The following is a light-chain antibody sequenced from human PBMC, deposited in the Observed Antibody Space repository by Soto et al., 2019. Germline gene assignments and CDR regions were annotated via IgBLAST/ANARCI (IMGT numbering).Light chain of an antibody. CDR1: QTVSSSF. V-gene: IGKV3-20*01. CDR2: GVS. CDR3: QQYVSSGT. J-gene: IGKJ1*01. Sequence: EIVLTQSPGTLSLSPGERATLSCRASQTVSSSFLAWYQQKPGQAPRLLIYGVSNRATGIPDRFSGSGSGTDFTLTISRLEPEDFAVYYCQQYVSSGTFGQGTKVDIK.